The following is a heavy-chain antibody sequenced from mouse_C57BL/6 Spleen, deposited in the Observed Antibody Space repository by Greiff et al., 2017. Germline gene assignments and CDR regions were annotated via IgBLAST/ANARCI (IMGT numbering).Heavy chain of an antibody. CDR1: GFSLTSYG. Sequence: VKLMESGPGLVAPSQSLSITCTVSGFSLTSYGVSWVRQPPGKGLEWLGVIWGDGSTNYHSALISRPSISKDNSKSQVFLKLNSLQTDDTATYYCAVYSNWYAMDYWGQGTSVTVSS. D-gene: IGHD2-5*01. CDR3: AVYSNWYAMDY. CDR2: IWGDGST. J-gene: IGHJ4*01. V-gene: IGHV2-3*01.